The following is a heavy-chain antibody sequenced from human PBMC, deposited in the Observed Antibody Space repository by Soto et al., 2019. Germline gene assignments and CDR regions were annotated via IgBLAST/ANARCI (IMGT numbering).Heavy chain of an antibody. CDR1: GFSFSSYW. CDR3: ARKGASYDSSGYLSYYFDS. Sequence: GGSLRLSCAASGFSFSSYWMSWVRQAPGKGLEWVANIKQDGSEKYYVDSVKGRFTISRDNAKNSLYLQMNSLRAEDTAVYYCARKGASYDSSGYLSYYFDSWGQGT. V-gene: IGHV3-7*01. CDR2: IKQDGSEK. J-gene: IGHJ4*02. D-gene: IGHD3-22*01.